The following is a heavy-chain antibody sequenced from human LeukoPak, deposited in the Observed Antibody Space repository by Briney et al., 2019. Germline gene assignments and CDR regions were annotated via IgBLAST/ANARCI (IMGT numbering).Heavy chain of an antibody. V-gene: IGHV3-11*01. CDR3: AKDGGTVTSYYFDS. CDR2: ISSSGSTI. Sequence: PGGSLRLSCAASGFTFSDYYMSWIRQAPGKGLEWVSYISSSGSTIYYADSVKGRFTISRDNAKNSLYLQMNSLRAEDTAVYYCAKDGGTVTSYYFDSWGLGTLVTVSS. CDR1: GFTFSDYY. J-gene: IGHJ4*02. D-gene: IGHD4-11*01.